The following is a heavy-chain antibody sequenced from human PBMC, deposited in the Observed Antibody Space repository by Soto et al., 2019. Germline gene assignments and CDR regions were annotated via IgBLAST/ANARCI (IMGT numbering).Heavy chain of an antibody. D-gene: IGHD3-10*01. Sequence: PGWSLRLSCSGSGFSFMSYSMHWVRQAPGKGLEWVSTLIGGHYGTAYSYSVKGRFTVSRDNSKNCLYLQMNSLGVEDTAMYFCAKGKSTGDIDWFDPWGQGSLVTVSS. J-gene: IGHJ5*02. CDR1: GFSFMSYS. CDR3: AKGKSTGDIDWFDP. V-gene: IGHV3-23*01. CDR2: LIGGHYGT.